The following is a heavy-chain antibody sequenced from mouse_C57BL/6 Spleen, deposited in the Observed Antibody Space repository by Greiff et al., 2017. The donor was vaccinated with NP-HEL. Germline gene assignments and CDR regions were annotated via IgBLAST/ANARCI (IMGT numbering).Heavy chain of an antibody. J-gene: IGHJ3*01. CDR3: ARDTTVVAPFAY. CDR1: GYTFTSYW. CDR2: INPSNGGT. V-gene: IGHV1-53*01. D-gene: IGHD1-1*01. Sequence: QVQLQQPGTELVKPGASVKLSCKASGYTFTSYWMHWVKQRPGQGLESIGNINPSNGGTNYNEKFKSKATLTVDKSSSTAYMQLSSLTSEDSAVYYCARDTTVVAPFAYWGQGTLVTVSA.